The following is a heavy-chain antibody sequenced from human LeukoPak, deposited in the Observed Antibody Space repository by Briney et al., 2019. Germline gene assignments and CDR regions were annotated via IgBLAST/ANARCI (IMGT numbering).Heavy chain of an antibody. CDR2: IKQDGSQR. CDR1: GFTFSSYW. D-gene: IGHD5-24*01. CDR3: ARGRDGYNNVGY. J-gene: IGHJ4*02. V-gene: IGHV3-7*01. Sequence: GGSLRLSCAASGFTFSSYWMTWVRQAPGKGLEWVATIKQDGSQRYHVDSVKGRSTISRDNAKNSLYLQMNSLRAEDTAVYYCARGRDGYNNVGYWGQGTLVTVSS.